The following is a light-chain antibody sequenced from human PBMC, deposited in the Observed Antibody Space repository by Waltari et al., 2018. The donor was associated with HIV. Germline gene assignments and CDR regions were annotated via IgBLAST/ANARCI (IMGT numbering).Light chain of an antibody. V-gene: IGLV1-47*01. Sequence: QSVMTQPPSASGTPGQRVTISCSGSSSNIGRNYVNWYQQLPGTTPKLLIYRNNQRPSGVTDRFSGSKSGTSASLAISGLRSEDEADYYCAAWDDSLSGSWVFGGGTQVTVL. J-gene: IGLJ3*02. CDR2: RNN. CDR3: AAWDDSLSGSWV. CDR1: SSNIGRNY.